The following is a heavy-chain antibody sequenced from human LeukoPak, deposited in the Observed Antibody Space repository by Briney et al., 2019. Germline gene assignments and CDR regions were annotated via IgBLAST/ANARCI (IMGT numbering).Heavy chain of an antibody. CDR1: GFTFSSYA. CDR3: ASSFNRRGLHMDV. CDR2: ISYDGSNK. Sequence: PGGSLRLSCAASGFTFSSYAMHWVRQAPGKGLEWVAVISYDGSNKYYADSVKGRFTISRDNSKNTLYLQMNSLRAEDTAVYYCASSFNRRGLHMDVWGQGTTVTVSS. D-gene: IGHD3-10*01. V-gene: IGHV3-30-3*01. J-gene: IGHJ6*02.